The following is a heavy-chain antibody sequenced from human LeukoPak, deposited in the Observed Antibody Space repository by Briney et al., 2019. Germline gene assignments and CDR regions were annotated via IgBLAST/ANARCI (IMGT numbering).Heavy chain of an antibody. Sequence: SQTLSLTCAISGDIVSSNSAAWNWIRQSPSRGLEWLGRTYYRSKWYNDYAVSVKSRITINPDTSKNQFSLQLNSVTPEDTAVYYCARESVAAAGRLYYFDYWGQGTLVTVSS. V-gene: IGHV6-1*01. CDR3: ARESVAAAGRLYYFDY. D-gene: IGHD6-13*01. CDR1: GDIVSSNSAA. CDR2: TYYRSKWYN. J-gene: IGHJ4*02.